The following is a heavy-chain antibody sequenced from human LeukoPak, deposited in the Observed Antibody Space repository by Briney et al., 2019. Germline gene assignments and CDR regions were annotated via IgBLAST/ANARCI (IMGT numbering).Heavy chain of an antibody. V-gene: IGHV3-9*01. J-gene: IGHJ4*02. CDR3: AKDARYSSGWGYFDY. D-gene: IGHD6-19*01. CDR1: GFTFDDYA. Sequence: GRSLRLSCAASGFTFDDYAMHWVRQAPGKGLEWVSGISWNSGSIGYADSVKGRLTISRDNAKNSLYLQMNSLRAEDTALYYCAKDARYSSGWGYFDYWGQGTLVTVSS. CDR2: ISWNSGSI.